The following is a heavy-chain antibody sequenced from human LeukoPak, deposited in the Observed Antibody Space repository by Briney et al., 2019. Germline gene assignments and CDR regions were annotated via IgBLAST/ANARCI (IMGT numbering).Heavy chain of an antibody. Sequence: GGSLRLSCEASGFTFSSYEMNWVRQAPGKGLEWVSYISSSGSTIYYADSVKGRFTISRDNAKNSLYLQMNSLRAEDTAVYYCARVEQWLVHGAFDIWGQGTMVTVSS. CDR1: GFTFSSYE. CDR2: ISSSGSTI. V-gene: IGHV3-48*03. CDR3: ARVEQWLVHGAFDI. J-gene: IGHJ3*02. D-gene: IGHD6-19*01.